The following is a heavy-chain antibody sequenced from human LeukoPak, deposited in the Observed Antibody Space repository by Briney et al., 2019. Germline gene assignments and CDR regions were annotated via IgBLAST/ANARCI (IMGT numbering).Heavy chain of an antibody. CDR2: ISGSGSTI. J-gene: IGHJ6*03. V-gene: IGHV3-11*01. CDR3: AKYGFGEIYYYYYMDV. CDR1: GFTFSHYY. D-gene: IGHD3-10*01. Sequence: KPGGSLRLSCAASGFTFSHYYMSWIRQAPGKGLEWVSYISGSGSTIYYADSVKGRFTISRDNSKNTLYLQMNSLRAEDTAVYYCAKYGFGEIYYYYYMDVWGKGTTVTVSS.